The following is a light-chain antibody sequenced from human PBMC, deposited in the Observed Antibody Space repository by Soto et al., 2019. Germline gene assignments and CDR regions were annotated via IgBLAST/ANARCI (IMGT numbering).Light chain of an antibody. J-gene: IGKJ1*01. CDR1: QSISNY. CDR2: AAS. CDR3: QQSHGT. Sequence: DIPMTQSPSSLSASVGDRVTITCRASQSISNYLNWYQQKPGKAPKILISAASSLRSGVPSRFSGSGSGTDFTLTISSLQPEDFATYYCQQSHGTFGQGTKVEIK. V-gene: IGKV1-39*01.